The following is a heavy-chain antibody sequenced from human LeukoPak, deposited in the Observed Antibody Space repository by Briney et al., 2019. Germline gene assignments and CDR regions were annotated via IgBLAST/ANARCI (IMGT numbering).Heavy chain of an antibody. CDR2: ISYDGSNK. V-gene: IGHV3-30*18. D-gene: IGHD3-22*01. Sequence: PGGSLRLSCAASGFTFSSYGMHWVRQAPGKGLEWVAVISYDGSNKYYADSVKGRFTISRDNSKNTLYLQMNSLRAEDTAVYYCAKDDMYYYDRSGYLGYWGQGTLVTVSS. CDR1: GFTFSSYG. J-gene: IGHJ4*02. CDR3: AKDDMYYYDRSGYLGY.